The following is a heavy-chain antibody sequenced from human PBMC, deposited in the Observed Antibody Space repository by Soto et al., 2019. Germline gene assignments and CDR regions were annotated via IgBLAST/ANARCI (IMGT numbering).Heavy chain of an antibody. CDR1: GYTFTSYG. J-gene: IGHJ4*02. D-gene: IGHD3-10*01. Sequence: ASVKVSCKASGYTFTSYGISWVRQAPGQGLEWMGWISAYNGNTNYAQKLQGRVTMTTDTSTSTACMELRSLRSDDTAVYYCARAGLLWFGELSGDYWGQGTLVTVSS. V-gene: IGHV1-18*01. CDR2: ISAYNGNT. CDR3: ARAGLLWFGELSGDY.